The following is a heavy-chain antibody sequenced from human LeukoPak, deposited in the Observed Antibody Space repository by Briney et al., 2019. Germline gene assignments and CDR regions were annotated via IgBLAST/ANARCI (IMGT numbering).Heavy chain of an antibody. Sequence: PSETLSHTCTVSGGSISFTSYYWSWIRQPPGKGLEWIGYVYYSGATTYNPSLKSRVSISVDTSNNQFSLNLKSVTAADTAVYYCARGLYATKDAFDIWGQGTMVTVSS. CDR1: GGSISFTSYY. J-gene: IGHJ3*02. D-gene: IGHD5-24*01. CDR2: VYYSGAT. V-gene: IGHV4-61*05. CDR3: ARGLYATKDAFDI.